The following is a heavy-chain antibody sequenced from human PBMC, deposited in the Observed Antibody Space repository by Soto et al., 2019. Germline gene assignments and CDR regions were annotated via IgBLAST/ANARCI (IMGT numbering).Heavy chain of an antibody. J-gene: IGHJ6*02. D-gene: IGHD1-1*01. CDR2: ISSSSSTI. V-gene: IGHV3-48*02. Sequence: GGSLRLSCAASGFTFSSYSMNWVRQAPGKGLEWVSYISSSSSTIYYADSVKGRFTISRDNAKNSLYLQMNSLRDEDTAVYYCARDSLEYNWNDGGYYYYGMDVWGQGTTVTVSS. CDR3: ARDSLEYNWNDGGYYYYGMDV. CDR1: GFTFSSYS.